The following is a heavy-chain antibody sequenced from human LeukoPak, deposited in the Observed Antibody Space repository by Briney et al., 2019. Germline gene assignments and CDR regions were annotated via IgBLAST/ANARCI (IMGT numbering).Heavy chain of an antibody. J-gene: IGHJ4*02. Sequence: GGSLRPSCAASGFTFSNFGMHWVRQAPGKGLEWVAVIWYDGSNKYYADSVKGRFTISRDNSKNTLYLQMNSLRAEDTAVYFCARDESSGSLHFDYWGQGTLVTVSS. V-gene: IGHV3-33*01. D-gene: IGHD3-10*01. CDR3: ARDESSGSLHFDY. CDR2: IWYDGSNK. CDR1: GFTFSNFG.